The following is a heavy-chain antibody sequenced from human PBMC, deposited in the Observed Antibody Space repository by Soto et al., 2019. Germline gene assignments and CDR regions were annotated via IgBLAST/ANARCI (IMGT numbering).Heavy chain of an antibody. Sequence: HPGGSLRLSCAASGFTFDDYAMHWVRQAPGKGLEWVSGISWNSGSIGYADSVKGRFTISRDNAKNSLYLQMNSLRAEDTALYYCAKGPHSNYGYAFDIWAQGTMVTVSS. CDR1: GFTFDDYA. CDR2: ISWNSGSI. J-gene: IGHJ3*02. D-gene: IGHD4-4*01. V-gene: IGHV3-9*01. CDR3: AKGPHSNYGYAFDI.